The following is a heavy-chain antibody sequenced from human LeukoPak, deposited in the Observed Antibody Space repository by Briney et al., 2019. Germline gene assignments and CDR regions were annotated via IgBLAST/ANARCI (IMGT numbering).Heavy chain of an antibody. V-gene: IGHV3-7*01. CDR3: VTGRGDI. CDR2: IKQDGSEK. J-gene: IGHJ4*02. Sequence: GGSLRLSCAASGFTFDDYWMNWVRQTPGKGLEWVAIIKQDGSEKFYVDSVKGRSIISRDNAKNSLTLQMNSVRDEDTGVYYCVTGRGDIWGQGTLVTVSS. CDR1: GFTFDDYW.